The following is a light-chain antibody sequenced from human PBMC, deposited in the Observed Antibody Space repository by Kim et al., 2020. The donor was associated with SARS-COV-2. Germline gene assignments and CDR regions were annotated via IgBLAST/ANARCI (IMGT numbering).Light chain of an antibody. CDR2: GVS. CDR3: QQYSAWPLT. V-gene: IGKV3-15*01. J-gene: IGKJ4*01. CDR1: QSVSSN. Sequence: EIVLTQSPATLSLSPGERATLSCRASQSVSSNLLSWYQQKAGQAPRLLIYGVSTRATGIPGRFSGTESGTEFPTTISRLPSEDSAVYYCQQYSAWPLTFGGGTKVDIK.